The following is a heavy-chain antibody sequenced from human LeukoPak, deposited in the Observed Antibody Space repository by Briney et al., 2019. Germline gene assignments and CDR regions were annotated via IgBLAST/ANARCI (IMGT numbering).Heavy chain of an antibody. J-gene: IGHJ6*03. CDR1: GYSFTDYY. CDR3: ARDPLVPAFYYFMDV. Sequence: ASVTVSCKASGYSFTDYYIHWVRQAPGQGLEWMGWINPKSGATNYAQKFRGRVTMTRDTSISTAYLKLSRLGSDDTAVFHCARDPLVPAFYYFMDVWGKGTTVTVSS. V-gene: IGHV1-2*02. CDR2: INPKSGAT. D-gene: IGHD6-13*01.